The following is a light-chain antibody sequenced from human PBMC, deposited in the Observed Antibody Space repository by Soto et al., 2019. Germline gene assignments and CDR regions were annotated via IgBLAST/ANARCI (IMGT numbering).Light chain of an antibody. CDR1: QSVSSCY. CDR3: QQYGSSPPYT. CDR2: GAS. Sequence: IVLTQSPGPLSLSPGERATLSCRASQSVSSCYLAWYQQKPGQAPRLLIYGASTRATGIPDRFSGSGSGTDFTLTISRLEPEDFAVYYCQQYGSSPPYTFGQGTKLEIK. J-gene: IGKJ2*01. V-gene: IGKV3-20*01.